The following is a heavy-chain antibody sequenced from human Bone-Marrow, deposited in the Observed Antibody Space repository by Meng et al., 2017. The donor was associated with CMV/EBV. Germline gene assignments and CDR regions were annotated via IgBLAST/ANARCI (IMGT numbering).Heavy chain of an antibody. D-gene: IGHD3-3*01. CDR3: AKEAWRGTFDI. J-gene: IGHJ3*02. CDR2: ISWNSGSI. V-gene: IGHV3-9*01. CDR1: GFTFDDYA. Sequence: GGSLRLSCAASGFTFDDYAMHWVRQAPGKGLEWVSGISWNSGSIGYADSVEGRFTISRDNTKNSLYLQMNSLRTEDTALYYCAKEAWRGTFDIWGQGTMVTVSS.